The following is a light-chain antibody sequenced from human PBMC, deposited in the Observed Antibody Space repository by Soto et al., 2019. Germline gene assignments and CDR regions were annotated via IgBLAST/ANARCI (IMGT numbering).Light chain of an antibody. CDR1: QSVSSD. CDR3: QQYNNWPPWT. V-gene: IGKV3-15*01. Sequence: EIVMTQSPATLSVSPGEKATLSCRASQSVSSDLVWYQQKPGQAPRLLIYGASTRATGIPARFSGSGSGTEFTLTISSLQSEDVAVYYCQQYNNWPPWTFGQGTKVEIK. J-gene: IGKJ1*01. CDR2: GAS.